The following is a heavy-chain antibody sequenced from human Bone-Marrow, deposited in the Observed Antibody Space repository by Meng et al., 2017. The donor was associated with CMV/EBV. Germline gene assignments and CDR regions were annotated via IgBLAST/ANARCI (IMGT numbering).Heavy chain of an antibody. V-gene: IGHV1-18*01. Sequence: KASGYTFTSYGINWVRQAPGQGLEWMGWISAYNGNTNYAQKLQGRVTMTTDTSTSKAYMELRSLRSDDTAVYYCARDQTKRERSSPGYWGQGTLVTVSS. CDR1: GYTFTSYG. CDR2: ISAYNGNT. CDR3: ARDQTKRERSSPGY. D-gene: IGHD6-6*01. J-gene: IGHJ4*02.